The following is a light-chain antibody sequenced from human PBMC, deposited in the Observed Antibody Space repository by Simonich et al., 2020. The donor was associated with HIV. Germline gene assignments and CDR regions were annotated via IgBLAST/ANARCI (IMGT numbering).Light chain of an antibody. CDR2: DVS. Sequence: QSALTQPASVSGSPGQSITISCTGTSSDVGGYKYVSWYQQHPGKAPKLMIYDVSKRPSGVSHRFSGSKSGNTASLTISGLQAEDEADYYGSSYTSSSTLYVFGTGTKVTVL. V-gene: IGLV2-14*01. CDR3: SSYTSSSTLYV. J-gene: IGLJ1*01. CDR1: SSDVGGYKY.